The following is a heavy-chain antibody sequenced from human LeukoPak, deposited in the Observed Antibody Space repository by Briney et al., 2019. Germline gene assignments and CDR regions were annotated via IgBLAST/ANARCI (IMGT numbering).Heavy chain of an antibody. V-gene: IGHV4-39*01. CDR3: ARGVAAAGQYYFDY. J-gene: IGHJ4*02. CDR2: IYYSGST. CDR1: GGSVSSGSYY. Sequence: SETLSLTCTVSGGSVSSGSYYWSWIRQPPGKGLEWIGTIYYSGSTYYNPSLKSRVTISVDTSKNQLSLKLSSVTAADTAVYYCARGVAAAGQYYFDYWGQGTLVTVSS. D-gene: IGHD6-13*01.